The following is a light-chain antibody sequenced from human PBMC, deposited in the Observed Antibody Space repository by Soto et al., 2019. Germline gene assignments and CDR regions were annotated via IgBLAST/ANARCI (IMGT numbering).Light chain of an antibody. CDR1: QSISSF. J-gene: IGKJ1*01. CDR2: AAS. V-gene: IGKV1-39*01. CDR3: HQTDSIPET. Sequence: DIQMTQSPSSLSASVGDRVTITCRASQSISSFLNWYQQKPGKAPKLLIYAASTLQSGVPSRFSGSGSGTDFTLTINSLQPEDFATYYCHQTDSIPETFGPGTKVEIK.